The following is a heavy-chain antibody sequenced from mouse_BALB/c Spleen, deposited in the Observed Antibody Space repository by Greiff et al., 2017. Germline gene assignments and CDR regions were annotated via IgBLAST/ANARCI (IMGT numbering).Heavy chain of an antibody. CDR1: GFNIKDTY. Sequence: EVQLQQSGAELVKPGASVKLSCTASGFNIKDTYMHWVKQRPEQGLEWIGRIDPANGNTKYDPKFQGKATITADTSSNTAYLQLSSLTSEDTAVYYCAFIYYDYGGCAYWGQGTLVTVSA. J-gene: IGHJ3*01. D-gene: IGHD2-4*01. V-gene: IGHV14-3*02. CDR2: IDPANGNT. CDR3: AFIYYDYGGCAY.